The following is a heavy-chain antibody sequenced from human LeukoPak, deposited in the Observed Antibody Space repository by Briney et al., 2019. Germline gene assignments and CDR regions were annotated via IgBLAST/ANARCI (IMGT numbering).Heavy chain of an antibody. CDR2: ISYDGSNK. Sequence: GGSLRLSCAASGFTFSSYAMHWVRQAPGKGLEWVAVISYDGSNKYYADSVKGRFTISSDNSKNTLYLQMNSLRAEDTVVYYCARGVNWNGYYYYGMDVWGQGTTVTVSS. J-gene: IGHJ6*02. V-gene: IGHV3-30-3*01. CDR1: GFTFSSYA. D-gene: IGHD1-1*01. CDR3: ARGVNWNGYYYYGMDV.